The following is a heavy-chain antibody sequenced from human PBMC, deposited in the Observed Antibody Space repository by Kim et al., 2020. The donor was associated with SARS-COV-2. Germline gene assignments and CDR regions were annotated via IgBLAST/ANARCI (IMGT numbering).Heavy chain of an antibody. J-gene: IGHJ4*02. CDR1: GGSISSSSYY. D-gene: IGHD6-19*01. CDR2: IYYSGST. Sequence: SETLSLTCTVSGGSISSSSYYWGWIRQPPGKGLEWIGSIYYSGSTYYNPSLKSRVTISVDTSKNQFSLKLSSVTAADTAVYYCARLGAVAPAFDYWGQGTLVTVSS. CDR3: ARLGAVAPAFDY. V-gene: IGHV4-39*01.